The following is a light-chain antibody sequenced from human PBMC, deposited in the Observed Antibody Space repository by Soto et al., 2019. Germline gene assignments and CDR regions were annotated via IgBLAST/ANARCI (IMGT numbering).Light chain of an antibody. CDR1: SSDVVGFNY. Sequence: QSALTQPASVSGSPGQAITISCTGTSSDVVGFNYVSWYQQHPGKAPKLMIYDVSNRPSGVSNRFSGSKSGNTASLSISGLQAEDEADYYCSSHTSSGTLVFGTGTKLTVL. CDR3: SSHTSSGTLV. V-gene: IGLV2-14*01. CDR2: DVS. J-gene: IGLJ1*01.